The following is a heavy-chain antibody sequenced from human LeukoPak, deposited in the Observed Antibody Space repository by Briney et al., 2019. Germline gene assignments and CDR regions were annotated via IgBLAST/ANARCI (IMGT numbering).Heavy chain of an antibody. CDR2: ISGSGGST. CDR3: AKSAYYYDSSGYYYAFGAFDI. V-gene: IGHV3-23*01. J-gene: IGHJ3*02. CDR1: GFTFSSYA. D-gene: IGHD3-22*01. Sequence: PGGSLRLSCAASGFTFSSYAMSWVRQAPGKGLEWVSAISGSGGSTYYADSVKGRFTISRDNSKNTLYLQMNSLRAEDTAVYYCAKSAYYYDSSGYYYAFGAFDIWGQGTMVTVSS.